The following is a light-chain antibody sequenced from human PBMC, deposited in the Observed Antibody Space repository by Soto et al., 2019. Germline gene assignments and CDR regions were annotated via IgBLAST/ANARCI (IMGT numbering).Light chain of an antibody. CDR2: AAS. V-gene: IGKV1-39*01. J-gene: IGKJ1*01. CDR3: QQSYSTPRT. Sequence: DIQMTQAPSSLSAYVGDRVTITCRARQSFSSYLNWYQQKPGKAPKLLIYAASSLQSGVPSRFSGSGSGTDFTLTISSLQPEDFATYYCQQSYSTPRTFGQVTKVE. CDR1: QSFSSY.